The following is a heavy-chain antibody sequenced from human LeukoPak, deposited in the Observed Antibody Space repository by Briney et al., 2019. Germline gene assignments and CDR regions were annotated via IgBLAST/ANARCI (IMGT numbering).Heavy chain of an antibody. CDR3: ARRHFQGSSPTTVDY. Sequence: GGSLRLSCAASGFTFSSYAMHWVRQAPGKGLESVAVISYDGSNKYYADSVKGRFTISRDNSKNTLYLQMNSLRAEDTAVYYCARRHFQGSSPTTVDYWGQGTLVTVSS. CDR2: ISYDGSNK. J-gene: IGHJ4*02. V-gene: IGHV3-30*04. D-gene: IGHD6-13*01. CDR1: GFTFSSYA.